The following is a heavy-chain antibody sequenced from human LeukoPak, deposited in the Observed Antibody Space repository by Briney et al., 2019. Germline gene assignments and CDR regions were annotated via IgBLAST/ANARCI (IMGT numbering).Heavy chain of an antibody. J-gene: IGHJ5*02. D-gene: IGHD3-3*01. CDR2: IYPGDSDT. CDR1: GYSFTSYW. V-gene: IGHV5-51*01. CDR3: ASVYYDFWSGYSPFDP. Sequence: GESLKISCKGSGYSFTSYWIGWVRQMPGKGLGWMGIIYPGDSDTRYSPSFQGQVTISADKSISTAYLQWSSLKASDTAMYYCASVYYDFWSGYSPFDPWGQGTLVTVSS.